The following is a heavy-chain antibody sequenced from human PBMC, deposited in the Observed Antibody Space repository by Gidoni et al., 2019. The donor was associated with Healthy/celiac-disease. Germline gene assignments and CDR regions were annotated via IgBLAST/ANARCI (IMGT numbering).Heavy chain of an antibody. CDR3: ARDSLAAAAVGWFDP. D-gene: IGHD6-13*01. CDR1: GGSISSYY. CDR2: IYYSGST. V-gene: IGHV4-59*01. Sequence: QVQLQESGPGLVKPSETLSLTCTVSGGSISSYYWSWIRQPPGKGLEWIGYIYYSGSTNYNPSLKSRVTISVDTSKNQFSLKLSSVTAADTAVYYCARDSLAAAAVGWFDPWGQGTLVTVSS. J-gene: IGHJ5*02.